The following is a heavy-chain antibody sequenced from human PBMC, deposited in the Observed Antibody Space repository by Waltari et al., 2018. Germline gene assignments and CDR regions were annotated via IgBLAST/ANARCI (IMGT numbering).Heavy chain of an antibody. CDR1: GFTLDDFA. CDR2: ITWDARST. Sequence: EVQLEESGGGVVQPGGSLRLSCAGSGFTLDDFATHGVRQAPGKGLEWVSLITWDARSTYYADSVKCRFAISRDNGKDFLYLQMNSLRPDDTALYYCVKEAAGYDSLIANGLDVWGQGTTVTVSS. J-gene: IGHJ6*02. V-gene: IGHV3-43D*04. CDR3: VKEAAGYDSLIANGLDV. D-gene: IGHD3-9*01.